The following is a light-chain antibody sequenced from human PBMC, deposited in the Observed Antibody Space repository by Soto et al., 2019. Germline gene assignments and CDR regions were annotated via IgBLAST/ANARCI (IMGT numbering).Light chain of an antibody. J-gene: IGLJ3*02. CDR1: SSDVGGYNY. Sequence: QSALTQPASVSGSPGQSIAISCTGTSSDVGGYNYVSWYQQHPGKTPNLMIYDVSNRPSGVSNRFSGSKSGNTASLTISGLQAEDEADYYCSSYTSISTWVFGGGTNLTVL. V-gene: IGLV2-14*01. CDR2: DVS. CDR3: SSYTSISTWV.